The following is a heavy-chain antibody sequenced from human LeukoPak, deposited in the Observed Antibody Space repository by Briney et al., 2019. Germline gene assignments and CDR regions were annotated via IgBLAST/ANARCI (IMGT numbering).Heavy chain of an antibody. CDR3: ARSRVSPDSFDI. J-gene: IGHJ3*02. Sequence: GASLKISCKGSGYSFTRYWIGWVRQMPGRGLEWMGVIYPYDSDTRYSPSFEGQVTISADKSISTAYLQWSSLKASDTAMYYCARSRVSPDSFDIWGQGTMVTVSS. CDR2: IYPYDSDT. CDR1: GYSFTRYW. V-gene: IGHV5-51*01.